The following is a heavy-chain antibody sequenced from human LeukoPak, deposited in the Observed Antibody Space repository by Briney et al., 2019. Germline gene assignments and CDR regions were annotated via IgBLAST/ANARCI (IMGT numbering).Heavy chain of an antibody. Sequence: SQTLSLTCAISGDSVSSNSAAWNWLRQSPSRGLEWLGRTYYRSKWYHDYAVSVKSRITINPDTSKNQVSLRLNSVTPEDTAVYYCARDGYYAGYDFDSWGQGTLVTVSS. J-gene: IGHJ4*02. CDR3: ARDGYYAGYDFDS. CDR1: GDSVSSNSAA. CDR2: TYYRSKWYH. V-gene: IGHV6-1*01. D-gene: IGHD3-3*01.